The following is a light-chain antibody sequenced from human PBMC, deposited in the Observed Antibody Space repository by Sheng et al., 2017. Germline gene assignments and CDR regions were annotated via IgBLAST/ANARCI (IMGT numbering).Light chain of an antibody. Sequence: DIQMTQSPSSLSASVGDRVTITCRASQSISTYLNWYQQRPGKAPKLLIYATSSLQSGVPSRFSGSGSGTHFTLTISNLQPEDLATYYCQQSHSAPNTFGQGTKVEIK. CDR1: QSISTY. CDR3: QQSHSAPNT. J-gene: IGKJ2*01. CDR2: ATS. V-gene: IGKV1-39*01.